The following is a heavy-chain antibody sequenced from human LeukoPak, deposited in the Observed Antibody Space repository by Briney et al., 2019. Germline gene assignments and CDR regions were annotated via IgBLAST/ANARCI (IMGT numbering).Heavy chain of an antibody. CDR3: ARRSQAMSASLDY. CDR1: GGSISSGGYS. CDR2: IYHSGST. Sequence: PSQTLSLTCAVSGGSISSGGYSWSWIRQPPGKGLEWIGYIYHSGSTYYNPSFKSRVTISVDRSKNQFSLKLSSVTAADTAVYYCARRSQAMSASLDYWGQGTLVTVSS. J-gene: IGHJ4*02. D-gene: IGHD2-2*01. V-gene: IGHV4-30-2*01.